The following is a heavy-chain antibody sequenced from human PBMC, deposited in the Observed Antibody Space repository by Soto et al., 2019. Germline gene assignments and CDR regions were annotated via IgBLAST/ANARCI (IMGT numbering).Heavy chain of an antibody. Sequence: GGSLRLSCAASGFKFSNYAMSWVRQAPGKGPEWVSLISATGGGTYYADSVKGRFTISRDNSHNTLYLQVHSLTAEDTAVYYCAKDRRAGGNSAFYFDFWGQGAQVTAPQ. CDR2: ISATGGGT. CDR3: AKDRRAGGNSAFYFDF. D-gene: IGHD3-16*01. CDR1: GFKFSNYA. J-gene: IGHJ4*02. V-gene: IGHV3-23*01.